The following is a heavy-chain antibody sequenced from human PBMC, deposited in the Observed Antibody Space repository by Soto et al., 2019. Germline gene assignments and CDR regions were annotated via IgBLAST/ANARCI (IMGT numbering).Heavy chain of an antibody. CDR3: ARAIMVRGVPPNWFDP. Sequence: SETLSLTCTVSGGSISSGDYYWSWIRQPPGKGLEWIGYIYYSGSTYYNPSLKSRVTISVDTSKNQFSLKLSSVTAADTAVYYCARAIMVRGVPPNWFDPGGQGTLVTVSS. D-gene: IGHD3-10*01. CDR2: IYYSGST. V-gene: IGHV4-30-4*01. J-gene: IGHJ5*02. CDR1: GGSISSGDYY.